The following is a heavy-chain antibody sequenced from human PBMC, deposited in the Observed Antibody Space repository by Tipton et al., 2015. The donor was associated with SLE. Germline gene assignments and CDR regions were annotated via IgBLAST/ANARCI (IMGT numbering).Heavy chain of an antibody. Sequence: TLSLTCTVSGGSISSYNWSWIRQPPGKGLEWIGYIYYSGSINYNPSLKSRVTISVDTSKNQFSLKLSSVTAADTAVYYCARDGKYYYDSSGYYYYGMDVWGQGTTVTVSS. CDR3: ARDGKYYYDSSGYYYYGMDV. V-gene: IGHV4-59*12. J-gene: IGHJ6*02. CDR2: IYYSGSI. D-gene: IGHD3-22*01. CDR1: GGSISSYN.